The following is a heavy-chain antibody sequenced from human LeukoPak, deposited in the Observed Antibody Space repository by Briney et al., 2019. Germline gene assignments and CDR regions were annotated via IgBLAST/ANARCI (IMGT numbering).Heavy chain of an antibody. D-gene: IGHD4-17*01. Sequence: SETLSLTCTVSGGSISSYYWSWIRQSPGKGLEWIGDINHGGSTNYSPSLKSRVSVASDTFKKQFSLRLTSVTAADTAVYFCARGRVTTVTSYIDYWGQGTLVTVSS. J-gene: IGHJ4*02. CDR1: GGSISSYY. V-gene: IGHV4-34*01. CDR3: ARGRVTTVTSYIDY. CDR2: INHGGST.